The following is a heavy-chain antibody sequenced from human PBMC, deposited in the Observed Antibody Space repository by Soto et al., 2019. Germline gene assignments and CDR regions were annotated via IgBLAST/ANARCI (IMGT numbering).Heavy chain of an antibody. J-gene: IGHJ6*02. CDR3: ARGPTLTYYDFRSGGPGYGMDV. D-gene: IGHD3-3*01. Sequence: GASVKVSCKASGYTFTGYYMHWVRQAPGQGLEWMGWINPNSGGTNYAQKFQGWVTMTRDTSISTAYMELSRLRSDDTAVYYCARGPTLTYYDFRSGGPGYGMDVWGQGTTVTVSS. V-gene: IGHV1-2*04. CDR1: GYTFTGYY. CDR2: INPNSGGT.